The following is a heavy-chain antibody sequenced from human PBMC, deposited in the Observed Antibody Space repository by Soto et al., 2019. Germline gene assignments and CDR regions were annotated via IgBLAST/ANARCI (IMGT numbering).Heavy chain of an antibody. D-gene: IGHD6-13*01. CDR1: GFTFSSYG. Sequence: GGSLRLCCAASGFTFSSYGMHWVRQAPGKGLEWVAVISYDGSNKYYADSVKGRFTISRDNSKNTLYLQMNSLRAEDTAVYYCAKDLPSGLIVTGYSSSWPCLGYWAQRTLVTGSS. V-gene: IGHV3-30*18. CDR2: ISYDGSNK. CDR3: AKDLPSGLIVTGYSSSWPCLGY. J-gene: IGHJ4*02.